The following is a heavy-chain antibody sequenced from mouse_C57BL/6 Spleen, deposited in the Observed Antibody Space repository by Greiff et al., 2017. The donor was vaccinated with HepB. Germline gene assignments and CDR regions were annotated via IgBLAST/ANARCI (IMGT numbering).Heavy chain of an antibody. D-gene: IGHD1-1*01. CDR3: ARHEVITTVVATRAWFSY. J-gene: IGHJ3*01. V-gene: IGHV5-6*01. CDR2: ISSGGSYT. CDR1: GFTFSSYG. Sequence: EVKLMESGGDLVKPGGSLKLSCAASGFTFSSYGMSRVRQTPDKRLEWVATISSGGSYTYYPDSVKGRFTISRDNAKNTLYLQMSSLKSEDTAMYYCARHEVITTVVATRAWFSYWGQGTLVTVSA.